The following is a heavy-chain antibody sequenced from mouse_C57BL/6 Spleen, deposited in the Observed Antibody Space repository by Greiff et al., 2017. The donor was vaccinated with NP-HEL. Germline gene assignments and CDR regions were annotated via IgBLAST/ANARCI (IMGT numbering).Heavy chain of an antibody. CDR1: GYTFTDYN. J-gene: IGHJ4*01. V-gene: IGHV1-18*01. D-gene: IGHD2-1*01. CDR3: ARRILYGNYDAIDY. Sequence: EVQLQQSGPELVKPGASVKIPCKASGYTFTDYNMDWVKQSHGKSLEWIGDINPNNGGTIYNQKFKGKATLTVDKSSSTAYMELRSLTSEDTAVYYCARRILYGNYDAIDYWGQGTSVTVSS. CDR2: INPNNGGT.